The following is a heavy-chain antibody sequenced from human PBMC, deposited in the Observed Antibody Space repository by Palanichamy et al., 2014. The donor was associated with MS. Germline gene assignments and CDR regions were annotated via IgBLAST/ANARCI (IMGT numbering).Heavy chain of an antibody. D-gene: IGHD1-14*01. J-gene: IGHJ3*02. CDR2: IYYSGST. Sequence: QVQLQESGPGLVKPSETLSLTCTVSGGSISSYYWSWIRQPPGKGLEWIGYIYYSGSTNYNPSLKSRVTISVDTSKNQFSLKLSSVTAADTAVYYCARDRTGRLLAFDIWGQGTMVTVSS. V-gene: IGHV4-59*01. CDR1: GGSISSYY. CDR3: ARDRTGRLLAFDI.